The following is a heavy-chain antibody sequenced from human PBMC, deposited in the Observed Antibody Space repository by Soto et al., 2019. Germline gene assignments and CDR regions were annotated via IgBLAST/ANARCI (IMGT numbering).Heavy chain of an antibody. CDR2: IGAASDT. CDR1: GFTFSNCD. CDR3: ARGVLGPGDYYYGMDV. D-gene: IGHD7-27*01. J-gene: IGHJ6*02. V-gene: IGHV3-13*01. Sequence: PGGSLRLSCAASGFTFSNCDMHWVRQAPGEGLEWVSGIGAASDTYYPVSVQGRFTVSRDNAKKSLYLQMNSLRAGDTAAYYWARGVLGPGDYYYGMDVWGQGTTVTVSS.